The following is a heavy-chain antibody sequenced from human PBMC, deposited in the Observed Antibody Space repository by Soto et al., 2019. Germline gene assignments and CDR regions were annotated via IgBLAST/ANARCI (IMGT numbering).Heavy chain of an antibody. CDR2: ISDSGGGT. CDR3: AKEVYCSSASCHEYFQH. D-gene: IGHD2-2*01. J-gene: IGHJ1*01. V-gene: IGHV3-23*01. Sequence: GGSLRLSCAASGFTFSNYAVNWVRQAPGKGLEWVSGISDSGGGTYYADSVKGRFTISRDNSKNTLYLQMNSLRAEDTAVYYCAKEVYCSSASCHEYFQHWGQGTLVTVSS. CDR1: GFTFSNYA.